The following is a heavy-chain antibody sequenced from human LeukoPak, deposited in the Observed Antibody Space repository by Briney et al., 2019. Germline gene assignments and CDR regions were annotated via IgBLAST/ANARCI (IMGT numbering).Heavy chain of an antibody. CDR1: GGTFSCYA. Sequence: SVKVSCKASGGTFSCYAISWVRQAPGQGLEWMGGIIPIFGTATYAQKVQGRGTITGDESTSTAYMELSSLRSEDTAVYYCASNGWIGGSYSSTPIYWGQGTLVTVSS. CDR3: ASNGWIGGSYSSTPIY. J-gene: IGHJ4*02. D-gene: IGHD1-26*01. V-gene: IGHV1-69*13. CDR2: IIPIFGTA.